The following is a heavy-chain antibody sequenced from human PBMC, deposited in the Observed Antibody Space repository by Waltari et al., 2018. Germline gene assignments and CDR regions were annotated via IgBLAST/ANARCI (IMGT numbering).Heavy chain of an antibody. V-gene: IGHV3-53*01. CDR3: ARAQTYRSGSLFYFDY. J-gene: IGHJ4*02. CDR1: GFTVSSNY. D-gene: IGHD6-19*01. CDR2: MYSGGST. Sequence: EVQLVESGGGLIQPGGSLRLSCAASGFTVSSNYMSWVRLAPGKGREWVSVMYSGGSTYYADSVKGRFSISRDNSKNTLYLQMNSLRAEDTALYYCARAQTYRSGSLFYFDYWGQGTLVTVSS.